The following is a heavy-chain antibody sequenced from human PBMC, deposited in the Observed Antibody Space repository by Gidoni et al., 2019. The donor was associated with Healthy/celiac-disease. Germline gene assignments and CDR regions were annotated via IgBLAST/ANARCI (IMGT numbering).Heavy chain of an antibody. V-gene: IGHV3-11*05. CDR3: ARDLRGFGELPEDAFDI. CDR2: ISSSSSYT. D-gene: IGHD3-10*01. CDR1: GFTFSDYY. Sequence: QVQLVESGGGLVKPGGSLRLSCAASGFTFSDYYMSWIRQAPGKGLEWVSYISSSSSYTNYADSVKGRFTISRDNAKNSLYLQMNSLRAEDTAVYYCARDLRGFGELPEDAFDIWGQGTMVTVSS. J-gene: IGHJ3*02.